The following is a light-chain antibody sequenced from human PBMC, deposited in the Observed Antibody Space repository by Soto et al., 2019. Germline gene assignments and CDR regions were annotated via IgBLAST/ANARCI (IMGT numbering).Light chain of an antibody. CDR1: QSISSY. Sequence: IHLTQSPSSLSATVGDRVTITCRASQSISSYLNWYQQKPGKAPKLLIYAASSLQSGVPSRFSGSGSGTEFTLTISSLQPDDFATYYCQQYNTFWTFGPGTKVDI. CDR2: AAS. J-gene: IGKJ1*01. V-gene: IGKV1-39*01. CDR3: QQYNTFWT.